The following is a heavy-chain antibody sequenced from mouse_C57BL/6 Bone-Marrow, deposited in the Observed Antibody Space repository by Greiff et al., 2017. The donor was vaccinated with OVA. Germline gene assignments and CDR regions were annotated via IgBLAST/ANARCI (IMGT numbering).Heavy chain of an antibody. Sequence: EVHLVESGPELVKPGASVKISCKASGYSFTDDNMNWVKQSNGKSLEWIGVINPNYGTTSYNQKFKGKATLTVDQSSSTAYMQLNSLTSEDSAVYYCVRDDYGTTKAYWGQGTRVTVSA. J-gene: IGHJ3*01. D-gene: IGHD2-1*01. CDR1: GYSFTDDN. V-gene: IGHV1-39*01. CDR3: VRDDYGTTKAY. CDR2: INPNYGTT.